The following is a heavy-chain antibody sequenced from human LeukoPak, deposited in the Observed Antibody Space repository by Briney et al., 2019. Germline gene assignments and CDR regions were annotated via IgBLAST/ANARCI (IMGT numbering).Heavy chain of an antibody. CDR3: ARDHGYAFDY. Sequence: PGGSLRLSCVASGFAFSYYSMNWVRLAPGKGLEWVSYINSISGEIWYADSVKGRFTISRDDAKNSLYLQMNSLRDEDTAVYYCARDHGYAFDYWGQGTLVTVSS. CDR1: GFAFSYYS. V-gene: IGHV3-48*02. D-gene: IGHD5-12*01. CDR2: INSISGEI. J-gene: IGHJ4*02.